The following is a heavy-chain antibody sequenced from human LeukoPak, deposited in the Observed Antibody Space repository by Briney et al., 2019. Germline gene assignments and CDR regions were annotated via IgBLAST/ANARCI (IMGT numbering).Heavy chain of an antibody. Sequence: PSETLSLTCTVSGGSISSGGYYWSRIRQHPGKGLEWIGYIYYSGSTNYNPSLKSRVTISVDTSKNQFSLKLSSVTAADTAVFYCARVGYGDYVGFDYWGQGTLVTVSS. CDR2: IYYSGST. V-gene: IGHV4-30-4*08. D-gene: IGHD4-17*01. CDR3: ARVGYGDYVGFDY. CDR1: GGSISSGGYY. J-gene: IGHJ4*02.